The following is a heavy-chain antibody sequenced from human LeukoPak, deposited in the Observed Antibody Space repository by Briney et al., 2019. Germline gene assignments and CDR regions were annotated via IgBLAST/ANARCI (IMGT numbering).Heavy chain of an antibody. CDR2: ISSSSSYI. CDR3: ARGNDYYDTSGYYC. V-gene: IGHV3-21*01. CDR1: GFTFSSYS. J-gene: IGHJ4*02. Sequence: GGSLRLSCAASGFTFSSYSMNWVRQAPGKGLEWVSFISSSSSYIYYVDSVKGRFIISRDNAKNSLYLQMNSLRAEDTAVYYCARGNDYYDTSGYYCWGQGTLVTVSS. D-gene: IGHD3-22*01.